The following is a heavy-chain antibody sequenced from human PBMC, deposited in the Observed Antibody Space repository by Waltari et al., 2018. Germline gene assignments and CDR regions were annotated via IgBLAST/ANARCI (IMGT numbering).Heavy chain of an antibody. Sequence: QVQLQESGPGLVKPSETLSLTCAVSGYSISSGYYWGWIRQPPGKGLEWIGSIYHSGGNYYNPSLKSRVTISVDTSKNQFSLKLSSVTAADTAVYYCARGKCSSTSCYPFDYWGQGTLVTVSS. CDR1: GYSISSGYY. CDR2: IYHSGGN. V-gene: IGHV4-38-2*01. J-gene: IGHJ4*02. CDR3: ARGKCSSTSCYPFDY. D-gene: IGHD2-2*01.